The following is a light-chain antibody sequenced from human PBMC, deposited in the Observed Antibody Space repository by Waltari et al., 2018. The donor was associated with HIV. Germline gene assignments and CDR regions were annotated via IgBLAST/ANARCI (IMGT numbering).Light chain of an antibody. V-gene: IGKV3-20*01. Sequence: VLTQSPGFVSLSPGERATLSCRASESVSTRYVAWYHAKPGQPPRLLIYGAYSRAPGVPDRFRGSGSGRDFTLTINSLESDDFGVYHCQQYGNPPITFGGGTTVEI. J-gene: IGKJ4*01. CDR2: GAY. CDR1: ESVSTRY. CDR3: QQYGNPPIT.